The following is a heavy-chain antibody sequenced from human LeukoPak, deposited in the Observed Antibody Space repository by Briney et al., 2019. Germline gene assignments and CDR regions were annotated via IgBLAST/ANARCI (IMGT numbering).Heavy chain of an antibody. V-gene: IGHV3-21*01. CDR1: GFTFSSYS. D-gene: IGHD1-26*01. CDR3: ARDPYSESYGDYYYYMDV. Sequence: GWSLRLSCAASGFTFSSYSMNWVRQAPGKGLEWVSFITRSSNYIYYADSVKGRFTISRDNAKNSLYLQMNSLRDEDTAVYYCARDPYSESYGDYYYYMDVWGKGTTVTISS. CDR2: ITRSSNYI. J-gene: IGHJ6*03.